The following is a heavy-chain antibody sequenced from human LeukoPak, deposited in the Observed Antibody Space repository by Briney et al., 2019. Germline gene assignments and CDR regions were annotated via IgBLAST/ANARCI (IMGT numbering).Heavy chain of an antibody. Sequence: GGSLRLSCAASGFTFSSYEMNWVRQAPGKGLEWVSAISGSGGSTYYADSVKGRFTISRDNSKNTLYLQMNSLRAEDTAVYYCARAGLHYYGSGSYYNVESGFDYWGQGTLVTVSS. CDR3: ARAGLHYYGSGSYYNVESGFDY. D-gene: IGHD3-10*01. J-gene: IGHJ4*02. CDR1: GFTFSSYE. CDR2: ISGSGGST. V-gene: IGHV3-23*01.